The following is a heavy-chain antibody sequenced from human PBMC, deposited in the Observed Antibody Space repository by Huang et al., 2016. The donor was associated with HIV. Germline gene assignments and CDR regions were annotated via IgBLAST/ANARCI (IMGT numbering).Heavy chain of an antibody. J-gene: IGHJ3*01. V-gene: IGHV1-3*01. CDR1: GDTFIIYS. Sequence: HVQLVQSGADLKKPGASVKLSCTASGDTFIIYSTHWLRRVPGQGHKWMGWINPANGRSPFVQSFKGRVIISRDTSAATVYMVLSGLPTEDTAIYYCARAARGDGYQGAFDVWGQGTVVTVSS. D-gene: IGHD2-2*03. CDR2: INPANGRS. CDR3: ARAARGDGYQGAFDV.